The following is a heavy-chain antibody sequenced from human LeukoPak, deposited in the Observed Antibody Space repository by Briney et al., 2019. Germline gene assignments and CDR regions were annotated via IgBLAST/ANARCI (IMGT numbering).Heavy chain of an antibody. Sequence: PGGSLRLSCAASGFTFSSYAMSWVRQAPGKGLEWVSAISGSGGSTYYADSVKGRLTISRDNSKNTLYLQMNSLRAEDTAVYYCAKDQTSGWYQGNFDYWGQGTLVTVSS. CDR3: AKDQTSGWYQGNFDY. CDR2: ISGSGGST. V-gene: IGHV3-23*01. J-gene: IGHJ4*02. CDR1: GFTFSSYA. D-gene: IGHD6-19*01.